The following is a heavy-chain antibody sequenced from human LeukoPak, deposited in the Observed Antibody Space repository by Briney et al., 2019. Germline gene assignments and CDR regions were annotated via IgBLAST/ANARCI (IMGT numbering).Heavy chain of an antibody. D-gene: IGHD1-1*01. CDR3: AHRRDYNGRWNEGCFDY. V-gene: IGHV2-5*02. CDR1: GFSLSTSGVG. CDR2: IYWDDDK. J-gene: IGHJ4*02. Sequence: SGPTLVNPTQTLTLTCTFSGFSLSTSGVGVGWIRQPPGEALEWLALIYWDDDKRYSPSLKSRLTITKDTSKNQVVLTMTDMGPVDTATYYCAHRRDYNGRWNEGCFDYWGQGTLVSVSS.